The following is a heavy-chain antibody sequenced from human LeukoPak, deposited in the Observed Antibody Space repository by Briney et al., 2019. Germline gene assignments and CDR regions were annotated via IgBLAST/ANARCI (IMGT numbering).Heavy chain of an antibody. CDR3: AKDIGAVAGYAFDI. CDR1: GFTFSSYS. V-gene: IGHV3-9*01. Sequence: GGSLRLSCAASGFTFSSYSMNWVRQAPGKGLEWVSGISWNSGSIGYADSVKGRFTISRDNAKNSLYLQMNSLRAEDTALYYCAKDIGAVAGYAFDIWGQGTMVTVSS. D-gene: IGHD6-19*01. CDR2: ISWNSGSI. J-gene: IGHJ3*02.